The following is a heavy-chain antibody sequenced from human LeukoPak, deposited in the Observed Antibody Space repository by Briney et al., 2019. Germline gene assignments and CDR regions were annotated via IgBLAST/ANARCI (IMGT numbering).Heavy chain of an antibody. V-gene: IGHV3-21*01. CDR2: ISSSSSYI. CDR3: ARASWVDYVLRFPN. Sequence: PGGSLRLSCAASGFTFSSYSMNWVRQAPGKGLEWVSSISSSSSYIYYADSVKGRFTISRDNAKNSLYLQMNSLRAEDTAVYYCARASWVDYVLRFPNWGQGTLVTDSS. CDR1: GFTFSSYS. D-gene: IGHD4-17*01. J-gene: IGHJ4*02.